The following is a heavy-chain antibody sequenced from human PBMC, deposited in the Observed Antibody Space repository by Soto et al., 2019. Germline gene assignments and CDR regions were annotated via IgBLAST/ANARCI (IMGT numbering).Heavy chain of an antibody. CDR2: IYYSGST. CDR3: GRQPGHCGSTTCFGYYSVDV. D-gene: IGHD2-2*01. J-gene: IGHJ6*02. Sequence: QRQLQESGPRLVKPSETLSLTCSVSGGSISISSYSWGWIRQPPGKGLEWFGTIYYSGSTHYNPSLEGRVAISADTPNNQLSLRLSSVTAADTAVYYCGRQPGHCGSTTCFGYYSVDVWGQGTTVTVS. CDR1: GGSISISSYS. V-gene: IGHV4-39*01.